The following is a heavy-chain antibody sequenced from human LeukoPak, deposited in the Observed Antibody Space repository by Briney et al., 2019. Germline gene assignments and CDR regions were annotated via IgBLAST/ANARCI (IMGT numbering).Heavy chain of an antibody. CDR3: ARDRSSGWLQVHYGMDV. V-gene: IGHV6-1*01. CDR2: TYYRSKWYN. Sequence: SQTLSLTCAISGDSVSSNSAAWNWIRQSPSRGLEWLGRTYYRSKWYNDYAVSVKSRITINPDTSKNQFSLQLNSVTPEDTAVYYCARDRSSGWLQVHYGMDVWGQGTTVTVSS. CDR1: GDSVSSNSAA. J-gene: IGHJ6*02. D-gene: IGHD6-19*01.